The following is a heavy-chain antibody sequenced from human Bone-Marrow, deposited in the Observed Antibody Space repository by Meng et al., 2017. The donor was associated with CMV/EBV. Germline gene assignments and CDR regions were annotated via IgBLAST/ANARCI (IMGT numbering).Heavy chain of an antibody. CDR1: GFTFSSYS. V-gene: IGHV3-48*04. J-gene: IGHJ6*02. Sequence: GGSLRLSCAASGFTFSSYSMNWVRQAPGKGLEWVSYISSSSSTIYYADSVKGRFTISRDNAKNSLYLQMNSLRAEDTAVYYCARDSHRPYYDFWGGYSYYYYGMDVWGQGTTVTVSS. D-gene: IGHD3-3*01. CDR2: ISSSSSTI. CDR3: ARDSHRPYYDFWGGYSYYYYGMDV.